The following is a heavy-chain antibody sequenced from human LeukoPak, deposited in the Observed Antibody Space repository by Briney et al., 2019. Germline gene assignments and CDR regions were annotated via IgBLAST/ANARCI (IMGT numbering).Heavy chain of an antibody. CDR2: ISAGGGST. Sequence: GGSLRLSCAASGLTFSNYAMTWVRQAPGKGLEWVSFISAGGGSTYYADSVKGRFTISRDNSKNTLYLQMNSLRAEDTAVYYCTTALGWYFDLWGRGTLVTVSS. CDR1: GLTFSNYA. V-gene: IGHV3-23*01. CDR3: TTALGWYFDL. J-gene: IGHJ2*01.